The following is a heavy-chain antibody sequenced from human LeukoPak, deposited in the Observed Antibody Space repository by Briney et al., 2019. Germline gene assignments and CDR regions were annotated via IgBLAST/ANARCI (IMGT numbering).Heavy chain of an antibody. D-gene: IGHD1-1*01. CDR2: INHSGST. Sequence: PSETLSLTCSVSSGSLSSYYWNWIRQPPGKGREWSGEINHSGSTNYNPSLKSLITISVDTSKNEGSLKLTSVTAADTAVYYCVRGGWWDNWKRLDTWGQGTQVTVS. V-gene: IGHV4-34*01. CDR1: SGSLSSYY. J-gene: IGHJ5*02. CDR3: VRGGWWDNWKRLDT.